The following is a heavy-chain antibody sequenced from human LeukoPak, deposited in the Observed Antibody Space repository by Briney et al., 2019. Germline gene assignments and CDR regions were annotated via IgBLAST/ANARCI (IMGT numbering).Heavy chain of an antibody. V-gene: IGHV3-23*01. D-gene: IGHD1-26*01. Sequence: PGGSLRLSCLTSGFTLSTNAMSWVRQAPGKGLEWISGISGSGASTYYADSVKGRFTISRDDSRNTLYLQMNSLRGDETAVYYCAKDVGKWESLHFFDYWGQGTLVTVSS. CDR1: GFTLSTNA. J-gene: IGHJ4*02. CDR2: ISGSGAST. CDR3: AKDVGKWESLHFFDY.